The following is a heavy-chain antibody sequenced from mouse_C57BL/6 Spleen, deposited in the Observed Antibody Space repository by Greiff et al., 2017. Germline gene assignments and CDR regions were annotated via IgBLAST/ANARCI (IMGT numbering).Heavy chain of an antibody. CDR2: IYPRSGNT. CDR3: ERRGYGGGHDYAFDY. J-gene: IGHJ2*01. Sequence: QVQLQQSGAELARPGASVKLSCKASGYTFTSYGIRWVKQRTGQGLEWIGEIYPRSGNTYYNAKFKGKATLTADKSSSTGYMELRSLTTTDSADDFDERRGYGGGHDYAFDYWGQGTTVTVSS. V-gene: IGHV1-81*01. CDR1: GYTFTSYG. D-gene: IGHD1-1*01.